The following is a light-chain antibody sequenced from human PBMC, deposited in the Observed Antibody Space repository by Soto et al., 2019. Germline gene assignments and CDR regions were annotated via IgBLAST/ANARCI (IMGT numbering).Light chain of an antibody. Sequence: QSVLTQPPSVSGAPGQRVTISCTGSSSNIGAGYDVHWYQQLPGTAPKLLIYGNSNRPSGVPDRFSGSKSGTSASLAITGLQAEDEADYYCQSYDSSLSVSFGTGTKVT. CDR2: GNS. CDR3: QSYDSSLSVS. V-gene: IGLV1-40*01. CDR1: SSNIGAGYD. J-gene: IGLJ1*01.